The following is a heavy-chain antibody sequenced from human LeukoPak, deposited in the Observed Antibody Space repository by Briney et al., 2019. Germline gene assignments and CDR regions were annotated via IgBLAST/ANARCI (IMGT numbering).Heavy chain of an antibody. Sequence: GGSLRLSCTASGFTFSSYGMSWVRRAPGKGQEWLSAFSGSGGSTYYADSVRGRFTISRDNAKNSLYLQMNSLRAEDTAVYYCAELGITMIGGVWGKGTTVTISS. CDR3: AELGITMIGGV. CDR2: FSGSGGST. J-gene: IGHJ6*04. V-gene: IGHV3-23*01. CDR1: GFTFSSYG. D-gene: IGHD3-10*02.